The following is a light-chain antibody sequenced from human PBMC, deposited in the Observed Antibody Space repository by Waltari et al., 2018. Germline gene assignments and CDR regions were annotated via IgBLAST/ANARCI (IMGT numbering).Light chain of an antibody. Sequence: EIVMTQSPATLSVSPGERATLSCRASQSVSSNLAWYQQKPGQAPRLLIYGGSTRATGIPARFSVSGSGTEFTRTISSLQSEDFAVYYCQQYNNWPPAYTFGQGTKLEIK. V-gene: IGKV3-15*01. CDR2: GGS. CDR1: QSVSSN. J-gene: IGKJ2*01. CDR3: QQYNNWPPAYT.